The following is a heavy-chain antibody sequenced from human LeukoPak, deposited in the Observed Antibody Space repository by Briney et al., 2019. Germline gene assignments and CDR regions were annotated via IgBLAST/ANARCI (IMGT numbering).Heavy chain of an antibody. CDR3: VRESPVAAVGRSWFDP. Sequence: GGSLRLSCAASGFTFSSYAMSWVRQAPGEGLEWVSTVSGSNGNTHYADSVKGRFTISRDNSKNTLYLQMNSLRAEDTAVHYCVRESPVAAVGRSWFDPWGQGTLVTVSS. V-gene: IGHV3-23*01. CDR2: VSGSNGNT. CDR1: GFTFSSYA. J-gene: IGHJ5*02. D-gene: IGHD6-13*01.